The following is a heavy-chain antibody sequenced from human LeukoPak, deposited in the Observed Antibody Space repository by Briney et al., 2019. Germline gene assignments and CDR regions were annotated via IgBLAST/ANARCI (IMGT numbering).Heavy chain of an antibody. V-gene: IGHV1-69*04. CDR3: ARDRSGYCSGGSCYSSTIPFDY. Sequence: ASVKVSFRASGGTFSSYAISWVRQAPGQGLEWMGRIIPIFGIANYAQKFQGRVTITADKSTSTAYMELSSLRSEDTAVYYCARDRSGYCSGGSCYSSTIPFDYWGQGTLVTVSS. CDR1: GGTFSSYA. CDR2: IIPIFGIA. D-gene: IGHD2-15*01. J-gene: IGHJ4*02.